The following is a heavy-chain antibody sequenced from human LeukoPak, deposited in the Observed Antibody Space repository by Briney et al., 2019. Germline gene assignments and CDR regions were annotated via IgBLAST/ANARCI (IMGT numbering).Heavy chain of an antibody. CDR2: IYYSGST. J-gene: IGHJ5*02. CDR3: ARSSTIPAFLRWFVP. D-gene: IGHD2-2*01. CDR1: GGSISSYY. V-gene: IGHV4-59*08. Sequence: PSETLSLTCTVSGGSISSYYWSWIRQPPGKGLEWIGYIYYSGSTNYNPSLKSRVTISVDTSKNQFSLKLSSVTAADTAVYYCARSSTIPAFLRWFVPWGQGTLVTVSS.